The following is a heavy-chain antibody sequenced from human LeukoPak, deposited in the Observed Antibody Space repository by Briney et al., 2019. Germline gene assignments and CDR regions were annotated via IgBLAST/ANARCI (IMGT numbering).Heavy chain of an antibody. J-gene: IGHJ4*02. Sequence: GGSLRLSCAASGFTFSSYAMTWVRQAPGKGLEWVSAISGSGGSTYYADSVKGRFTISRDNSKNTLYLQMNSLRAEGTAIYYCAGRGITAAGSLPYWGQGTLVTVSS. CDR3: AGRGITAAGSLPY. CDR2: ISGSGGST. D-gene: IGHD6-13*01. V-gene: IGHV3-23*01. CDR1: GFTFSSYA.